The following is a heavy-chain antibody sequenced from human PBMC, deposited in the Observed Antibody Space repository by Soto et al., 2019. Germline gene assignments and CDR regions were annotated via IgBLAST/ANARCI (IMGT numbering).Heavy chain of an antibody. D-gene: IGHD6-25*01. V-gene: IGHV1-2*04. CDR2: INPNSGGT. Sequence: ASVKVSCKASGYTFTGYYMHWVRQAPGQGLEWMGWINPNSGGTNYAQKFQGWVTMTRDTSISTAYMELSRLRSDDTAVYYCASPAATHYYYYGMDVWGQGTTVTVSS. CDR3: ASPAATHYYYYGMDV. J-gene: IGHJ6*02. CDR1: GYTFTGYY.